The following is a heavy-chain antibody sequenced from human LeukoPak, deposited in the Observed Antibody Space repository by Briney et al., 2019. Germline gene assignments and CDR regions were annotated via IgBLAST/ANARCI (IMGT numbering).Heavy chain of an antibody. CDR1: RVTFGDYA. CDR2: IRSQIYGGTP. CDR3: TRDQTPYY. V-gene: IGHV3-49*04. Sequence: PGRSLRLSSTGSRVTFGDYAMTWVPHAPGKGLEWVGFIRSQIYGGTPEYAASVKGRFTISRDDSEGVAYLRMNSLKAEDIAVYYCTRDQTPYYWGQGTLVTVSS. J-gene: IGHJ4*02.